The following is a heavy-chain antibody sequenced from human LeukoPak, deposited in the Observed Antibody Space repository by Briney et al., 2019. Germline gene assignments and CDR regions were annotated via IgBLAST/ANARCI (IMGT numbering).Heavy chain of an antibody. CDR1: GGSISSSNW. D-gene: IGHD3-22*01. CDR3: ARHAHSTYYYASSGYADAFDI. CDR2: IYYSGST. V-gene: IGHV4-4*02. Sequence: PSGTLSLTCAVSGGSISSSNWWSWVRQPPGKGLECIGGIYYSGSTYYNPSLKSRVTISVDTSKNQFSLRLSSVTAADTAVYYSARHAHSTYYYASSGYADAFDIWGQGTMVTVSS. J-gene: IGHJ3*02.